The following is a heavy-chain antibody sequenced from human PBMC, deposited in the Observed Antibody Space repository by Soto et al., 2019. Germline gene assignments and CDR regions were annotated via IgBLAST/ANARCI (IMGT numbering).Heavy chain of an antibody. J-gene: IGHJ4*02. V-gene: IGHV1-2*02. CDR2: INPNSGGT. CDR3: ERDSSPLWTWDC. CDR1: GYTFTGYY. D-gene: IGHD6-13*01. Sequence: QVQLVQSGAEVKKPGASVKVSCKASGYTFTGYYMHWVRQAPGQGLEWMGWINPNSGGTNYAQKFQGRVTMTRDTAISTAYMELSRLRSDDTDVYYCERDSSPLWTWDCWGQGTLVTVSS.